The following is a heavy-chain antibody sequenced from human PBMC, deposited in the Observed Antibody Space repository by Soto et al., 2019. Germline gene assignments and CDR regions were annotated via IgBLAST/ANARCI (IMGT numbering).Heavy chain of an antibody. CDR3: ARDRNLNYYDSSGYYYVFDY. D-gene: IGHD3-22*01. CDR1: GGSVSSGSYY. Sequence: SETLSLTCTVSGGSVSSGSYYWSWIRQPPGKGLEWIGYIYYSGSTNYNPSLKSRVTISVDTSKNQFSLKLSSVTAADTAVYYCARDRNLNYYDSSGYYYVFDYWGQGTLVTVSS. V-gene: IGHV4-61*01. J-gene: IGHJ4*02. CDR2: IYYSGST.